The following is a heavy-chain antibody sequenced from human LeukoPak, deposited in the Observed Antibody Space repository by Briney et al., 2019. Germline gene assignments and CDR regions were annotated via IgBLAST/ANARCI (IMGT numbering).Heavy chain of an antibody. D-gene: IGHD1-26*01. CDR2: ISSSSSYI. CDR3: AGSFIVGATTPGY. J-gene: IGHJ4*02. V-gene: IGHV3-21*01. CDR1: GFTFSSYS. Sequence: GKSLRLSCAASGFTFSSYSMNWVRQAPGKGLEWVSSISSSSSYIYYADSVKGRFTISRDNAKNSLYLQMNSLRAEDTAVYYCAGSFIVGATTPGYWGQGTLVTVSS.